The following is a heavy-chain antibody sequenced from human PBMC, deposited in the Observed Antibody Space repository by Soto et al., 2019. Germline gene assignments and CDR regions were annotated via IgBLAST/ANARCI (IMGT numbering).Heavy chain of an antibody. CDR3: ARIHGSGSTDYSYVMDV. V-gene: IGHV1-46*01. D-gene: IGHD3-10*01. CDR2: ISPGGGST. J-gene: IGHJ6*02. Sequence: ASVQVSCKASGYTCTSYYMRWVRQAPGQGLEVMGIISPGGGSTSYAQKFQVRVTMTSATSTSTAYMELSSLRSEDTAVYYCARIHGSGSTDYSYVMDVWGQGTTVTVSS. CDR1: GYTCTSYY.